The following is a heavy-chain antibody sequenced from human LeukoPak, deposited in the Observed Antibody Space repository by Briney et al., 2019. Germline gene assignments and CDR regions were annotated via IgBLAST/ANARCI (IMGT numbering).Heavy chain of an antibody. CDR1: GYTFTGYY. D-gene: IGHD6-13*01. CDR2: INPNSGGT. CDR3: ARGRYSSSWVPDY. Sequence: ASVKVSFKASGYTFTGYYMHWVRQAPGQGLEWMGWINPNSGGTNYAQKFQGRVTMTRDTSISTAYMELSRLRSDDTAVYYCARGRYSSSWVPDYWGQGTLVTVSS. J-gene: IGHJ4*02. V-gene: IGHV1-2*02.